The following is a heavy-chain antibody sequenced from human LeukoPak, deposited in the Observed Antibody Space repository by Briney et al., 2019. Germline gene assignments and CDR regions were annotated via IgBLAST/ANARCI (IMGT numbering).Heavy chain of an antibody. CDR3: VAIPPGAATYDH. D-gene: IGHD2-15*01. CDR1: GFTFSNAW. CDR2: IKSKRDGGTT. J-gene: IGHJ4*02. Sequence: GGSLRLSCAAPGFTFSNAWMSWVRQAPGKGPEWVGRIKSKRDGGTTDYAAPVKGRFTISRDDSKNTVYLQMNSLKSEDTALYYCVAIPPGAATYDHWGQGTLVIVSS. V-gene: IGHV3-15*01.